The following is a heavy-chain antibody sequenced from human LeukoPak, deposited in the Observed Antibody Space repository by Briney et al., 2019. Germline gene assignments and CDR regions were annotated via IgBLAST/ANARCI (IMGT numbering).Heavy chain of an antibody. CDR3: AKRGGAYSNYEVGYMDV. J-gene: IGHJ6*03. V-gene: IGHV3-30*18. CDR1: GFTFSSYS. CDR2: ISYDGSNK. Sequence: GGSLRLSCAASGFTFSSYSMNWVRQAPGKGLEWVAVISYDGSNKYYADSVKGRFTISRDNSKNTLYLQMNSLRAEDTAVYYCAKRGGAYSNYEVGYMDVWGKGTTVTVSS. D-gene: IGHD4-11*01.